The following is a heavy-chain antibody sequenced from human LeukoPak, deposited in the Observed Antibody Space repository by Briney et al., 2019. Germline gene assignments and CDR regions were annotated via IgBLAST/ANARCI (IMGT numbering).Heavy chain of an antibody. V-gene: IGHV3-74*01. D-gene: IGHD2-21*02. CDR1: GFAFSRYW. J-gene: IGHJ3*02. CDR2: IYTDGTTK. Sequence: GGSLRLSCAASGFAFSRYWMHWIRHAPGKGLVWVSAIYTDGTTKRYADSVKGRFTISRDNAKNTLYLQMNSLSVEDTAVYYCASLVVTDDWAFDIWGQGTMVTVSP. CDR3: ASLVVTDDWAFDI.